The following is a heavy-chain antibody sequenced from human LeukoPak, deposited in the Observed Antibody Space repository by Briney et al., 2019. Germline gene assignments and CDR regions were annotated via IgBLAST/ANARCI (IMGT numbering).Heavy chain of an antibody. Sequence: GRSLRLSCAASGFTFSSYAMSWVRQAPGKGLEWVSYISSSDNTIYYADSVKGRFTISRDNAKNSLYLQMNSLRAEDTAVYYCARFHYDSPLDSAFDIWGQGTMVTVSS. D-gene: IGHD3-22*01. CDR3: ARFHYDSPLDSAFDI. J-gene: IGHJ3*02. CDR2: ISSSDNTI. CDR1: GFTFSSYA. V-gene: IGHV3-48*04.